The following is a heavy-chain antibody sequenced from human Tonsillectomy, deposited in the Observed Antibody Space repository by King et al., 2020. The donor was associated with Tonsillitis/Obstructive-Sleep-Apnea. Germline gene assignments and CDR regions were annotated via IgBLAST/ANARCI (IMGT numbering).Heavy chain of an antibody. CDR1: GYTFISYN. J-gene: IGHJ6*02. D-gene: IGHD6-6*01. Sequence: VQLVESGAEVKKPGASVKVSCKASGYTFISYNMYWVRQAPGQGLEWMGIINPSGGSTSYAQKFQGRVTMTRDKSTTTVYMELSSLRSEDTAVYYCVVEYISSYYYYGMDVWGQGTTVTVSS. CDR3: VVEYISSYYYYGMDV. CDR2: INPSGGST. V-gene: IGHV1-46*01.